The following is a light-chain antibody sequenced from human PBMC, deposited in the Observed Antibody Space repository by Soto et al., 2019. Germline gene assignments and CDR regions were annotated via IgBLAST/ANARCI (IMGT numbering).Light chain of an antibody. Sequence: QSVLTQPPSASGTPEQRVTISCSGSTSNIGSKPVNWYQQLPGAAPKLLIHNTNQRPSGVPDRFSGYKSGTSASLAISGLQSDDESHYYCAAWDDSLNGLVFRGGTKLTVL. J-gene: IGLJ2*01. CDR3: AAWDDSLNGLV. CDR2: NTN. CDR1: TSNIGSKP. V-gene: IGLV1-44*01.